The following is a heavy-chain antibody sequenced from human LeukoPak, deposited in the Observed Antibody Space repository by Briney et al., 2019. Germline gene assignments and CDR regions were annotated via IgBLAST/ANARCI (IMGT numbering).Heavy chain of an antibody. V-gene: IGHV4-39*07. J-gene: IGHJ4*02. CDR1: GGSISSSSYY. CDR3: ARTLTTAPGGFDY. CDR2: VYYSGST. Sequence: SETLSLTCTVSGGSISSSSYYWGWIRQPPGKGLEWIGSVYYSGSTYYNPSLKSRVTISVDTSKNQFSLKLSSVTAADTAVYYCARTLTTAPGGFDYWGQGTLVTVSS. D-gene: IGHD4-17*01.